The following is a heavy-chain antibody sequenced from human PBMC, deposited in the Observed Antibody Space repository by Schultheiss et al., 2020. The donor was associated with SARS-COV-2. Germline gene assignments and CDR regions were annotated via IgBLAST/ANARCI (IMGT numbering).Heavy chain of an antibody. CDR1: GGSISSGSYY. CDR2: INHSGST. V-gene: IGHV4-39*01. Sequence: SETLSLTCTVSGGSISSGSYYWGWIRQPPGKGLEWIGEINHSGSTNYNPSLKSRVTISVDTSKNQFSLKLSSVTAADTAVYYCARVAAAGTGYFDYWGQGTLVTVSS. D-gene: IGHD6-13*01. J-gene: IGHJ4*02. CDR3: ARVAAAGTGYFDY.